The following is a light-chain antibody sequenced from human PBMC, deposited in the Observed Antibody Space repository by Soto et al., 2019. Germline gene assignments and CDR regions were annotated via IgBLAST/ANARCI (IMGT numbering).Light chain of an antibody. CDR3: QSYDSSLSGAGV. CDR1: YANIGAGYE. V-gene: IGLV1-40*01. J-gene: IGLJ3*02. Sequence: QSALTQPPSVSGAPGQRVTISYTGSYANIGAGYEVHWYQQIPGTAPKLLISGHNNRPSGVPDRFFGSKSGTSASLTIIGLQAEDEADYYCQSYDSSLSGAGVFGGGTKLTVL. CDR2: GHN.